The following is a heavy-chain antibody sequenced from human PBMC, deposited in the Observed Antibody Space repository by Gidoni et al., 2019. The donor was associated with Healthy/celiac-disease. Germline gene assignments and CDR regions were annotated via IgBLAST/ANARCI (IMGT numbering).Heavy chain of an antibody. V-gene: IGHV3-13*01. J-gene: IGHJ6*02. CDR2: IGTAGDT. D-gene: IGHD2-21*01. CDR1: GFNFSSYG. Sequence: EVQLVESGGGLVQPGGSRRLSCAASGFNFSSYGMHWVRQATGKGLEWVSAIGTAGDTYYPGSVKGRFPISRENAKNSLYLQMNSLRAEDTAVYYCARDRIPRYGMDVWGQGTTVTVSS. CDR3: ARDRIPRYGMDV.